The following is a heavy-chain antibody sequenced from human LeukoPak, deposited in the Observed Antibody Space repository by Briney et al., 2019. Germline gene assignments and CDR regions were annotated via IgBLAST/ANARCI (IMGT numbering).Heavy chain of an antibody. CDR2: LSGSGVTT. CDR3: TKGIYSSGWSYFDY. CDR1: GFTFSNSA. D-gene: IGHD6-19*01. V-gene: IGHV3-23*01. Sequence: GGPLRLSCAASGFTFSNSAMSWVRQAPGQGLAWVSTLSGSGVTTNYANSVKGRFTISRDNPKNTLYLQMNSLRAEDTDVYYCTKGIYSSGWSYFDYWGHGTLVTVSS. J-gene: IGHJ4*01.